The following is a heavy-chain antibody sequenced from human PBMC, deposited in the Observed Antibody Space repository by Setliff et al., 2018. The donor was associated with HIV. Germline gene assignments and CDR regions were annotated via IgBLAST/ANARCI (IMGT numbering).Heavy chain of an antibody. Sequence: SETLSLTCTVSGGSISSYYWTWIRQPPGKGLEWIGYIYYSGNANYNPSLQSRVTISVDTSKNQFSLMLGSTTAADTAVYYCARAGYYYDSSGYWGQGTTYYYYGMDVWGQGTTVTVSS. J-gene: IGHJ6*02. CDR1: GGSISSYY. V-gene: IGHV4-59*08. CDR2: IYYSGNA. D-gene: IGHD3-22*01. CDR3: ARAGYYYDSSGYWGQGTTYYYYGMDV.